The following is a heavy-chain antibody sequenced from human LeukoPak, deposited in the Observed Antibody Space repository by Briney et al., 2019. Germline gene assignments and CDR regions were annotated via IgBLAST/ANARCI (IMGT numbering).Heavy chain of an antibody. Sequence: GGSLRLSCAVSGLTLSNYGMSWVRQAPGKGLEWVAGISDSGGRTNYADSVKGRFTISRDNPKNTLYLQMNSLRAEDTAVYYCARGEVAVTNYFDYWGQGTLVTVSS. CDR2: ISDSGGRT. CDR1: GLTLSNYG. J-gene: IGHJ4*02. CDR3: ARGEVAVTNYFDY. D-gene: IGHD6-19*01. V-gene: IGHV3-23*01.